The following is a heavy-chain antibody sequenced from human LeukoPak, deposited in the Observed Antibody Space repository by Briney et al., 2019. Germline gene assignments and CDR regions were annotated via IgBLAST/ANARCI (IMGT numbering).Heavy chain of an antibody. J-gene: IGHJ4*02. CDR3: VKDVLSVAVGSTHDY. CDR2: IYSGGST. D-gene: IGHD2-21*01. Sequence: GGSLRLSCAASGFTVSSNYMSWVRQAPGKGLEWVSVIYSGGSTYYADSVKGRLTISRDNSNNTLYLQMNSLRAEDTAVYYCVKDVLSVAVGSTHDYWGPGTLVTVSS. CDR1: GFTVSSNY. V-gene: IGHV3-53*01.